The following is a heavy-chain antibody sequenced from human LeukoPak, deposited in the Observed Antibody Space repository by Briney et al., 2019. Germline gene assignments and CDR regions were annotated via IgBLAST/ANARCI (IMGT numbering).Heavy chain of an antibody. J-gene: IGHJ4*02. CDR3: ASKDSSSWYFDY. CDR2: ISSSSSTI. D-gene: IGHD6-13*01. V-gene: IGHV3-48*02. Sequence: GGSLRLSCAASGFTFSSYEMNWVRQAPGKGLEWVSYISSSSSTIYYTDSVKGRFTISRDNAKNSLYLQMNSLRDEDTAVYYCASKDSSSWYFDYWGQGTLVTVSS. CDR1: GFTFSSYE.